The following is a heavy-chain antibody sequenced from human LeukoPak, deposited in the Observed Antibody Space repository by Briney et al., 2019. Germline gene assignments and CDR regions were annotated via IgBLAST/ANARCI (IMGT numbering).Heavy chain of an antibody. CDR3: ARDLSKYYYDSSGYPYYFDY. J-gene: IGHJ4*02. CDR1: GFTFSSSA. D-gene: IGHD3-22*01. V-gene: IGHV3-7*03. CDR2: IKQDGSEK. Sequence: GGSLRLSCAASGFTFSSSAMSWVRQAPGKGPEWVANIKQDGSEKYYVDSVKGRFTISRGNAKNSLYLQMNSLRAEDTAVYYCARDLSKYYYDSSGYPYYFDYWGQGTLVTVSS.